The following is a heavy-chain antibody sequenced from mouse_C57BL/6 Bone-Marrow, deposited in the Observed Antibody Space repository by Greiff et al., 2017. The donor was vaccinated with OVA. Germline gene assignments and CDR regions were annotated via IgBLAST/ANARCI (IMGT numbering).Heavy chain of an antibody. CDR2: IDPSDSYT. V-gene: IGHV1-50*01. J-gene: IGHJ2*01. Sequence: VQLQQPGAELVKPGASVKLSCKASGYTFTSYWMQWVKQRPGQGLEWIGEIDPSDSYTNYNQKFKGKATLTVDTSSSTAYMQLSSLTSEDSAVYFCARRYYDFDYWGQGTTLTVSS. CDR3: ARRYYDFDY. D-gene: IGHD2-4*01. CDR1: GYTFTSYW.